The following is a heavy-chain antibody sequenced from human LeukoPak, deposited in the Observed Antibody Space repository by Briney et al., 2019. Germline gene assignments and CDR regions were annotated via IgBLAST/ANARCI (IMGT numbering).Heavy chain of an antibody. V-gene: IGHV3-7*01. D-gene: IGHD3-3*01. CDR3: ARVGSDFWSGCYFDY. CDR2: IKQDGSEK. J-gene: IGHJ4*02. Sequence: GGSLRLSCAASGFTFSSYWMSWVRPAPGKGLEWVANIKQDGSEKYYVDSVKGRFTISRDNAKNSLYLQMNSLRAEDTAVYYCARVGSDFWSGCYFDYWGQGTLVTVSS. CDR1: GFTFSSYW.